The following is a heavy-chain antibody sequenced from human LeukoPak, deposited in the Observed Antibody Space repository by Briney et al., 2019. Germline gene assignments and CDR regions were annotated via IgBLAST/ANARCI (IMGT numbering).Heavy chain of an antibody. V-gene: IGHV4-59*08. CDR2: IYYSGST. D-gene: IGHD2-8*02. CDR3: ASTLLGRLVDY. CDR1: GGSINSYY. J-gene: IGHJ4*02. Sequence: SETLSLTCTLPGGSINSYYWSWIRQPPGKGLEWIGYIYYSGSTNYNPSLKSRVTISLDTSKNQFSLKLNSVTAADTAVYYCASTLLGRLVDYWGQGTLVTVSS.